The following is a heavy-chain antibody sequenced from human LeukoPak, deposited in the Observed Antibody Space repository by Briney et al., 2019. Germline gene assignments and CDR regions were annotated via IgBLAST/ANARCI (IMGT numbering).Heavy chain of an antibody. Sequence: GGSLRLSCAASGFTFSSYDMHWVRHATGKGLEWVSAIGTAGDTYYPGSVKGRFTISRENAKNSLYLQMNSLRAGDTAVYYCARDRGYCSGGSCSGWFDPWGQGTLVTVSS. V-gene: IGHV3-13*01. J-gene: IGHJ5*02. CDR3: ARDRGYCSGGSCSGWFDP. CDR2: IGTAGDT. D-gene: IGHD2-15*01. CDR1: GFTFSSYD.